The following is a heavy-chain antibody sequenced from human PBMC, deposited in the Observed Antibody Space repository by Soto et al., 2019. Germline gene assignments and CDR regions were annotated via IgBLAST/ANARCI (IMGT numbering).Heavy chain of an antibody. CDR2: INAGNGNT. CDR1: GYAFTSYA. Sequence: AASVKVSCKASGYAFTSYAMHWVRQAPGQRLEWMGWINAGNGNTKYSQKFQGRVTITRDTSASTAYMELSSLRSEDTAVYYCARDLLSSLGVHCYYYGMDVWGQGTTVTVSS. J-gene: IGHJ6*02. V-gene: IGHV1-3*01. D-gene: IGHD3-10*01. CDR3: ARDLLSSLGVHCYYYGMDV.